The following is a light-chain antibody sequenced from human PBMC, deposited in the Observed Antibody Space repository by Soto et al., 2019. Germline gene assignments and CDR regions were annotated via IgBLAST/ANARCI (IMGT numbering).Light chain of an antibody. V-gene: IGLV1-47*01. CDR3: AAWDDSLRGVI. CDR1: SSNIGTNY. Sequence: QSVLTQPPSASETPGQRVTISCSGRSSNIGTNYVYWYHQLPGTAPKLLIYRNYQRPSGVPDRFSGSKSGTSAFLAISGLLSEDEADYYCAAWDDSLRGVIFGGGTKLTVL. J-gene: IGLJ2*01. CDR2: RNY.